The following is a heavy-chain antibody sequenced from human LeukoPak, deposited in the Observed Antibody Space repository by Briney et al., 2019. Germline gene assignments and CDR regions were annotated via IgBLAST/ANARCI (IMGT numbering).Heavy chain of an antibody. CDR3: AAGGWLHPFDY. CDR1: GYSISSGYY. D-gene: IGHD5-12*01. J-gene: IGHJ4*02. CDR2: IYHSGST. Sequence: SETLSLTCAVSGYSISSGYYWGWIRQPPGNGLEWIGSIYHSGSTYYNPSLKSRVTISVDTSKNQFSLKLSSVTAADTAVYYCAAGGWLHPFDYWGQGTLVTVSS. V-gene: IGHV4-38-2*01.